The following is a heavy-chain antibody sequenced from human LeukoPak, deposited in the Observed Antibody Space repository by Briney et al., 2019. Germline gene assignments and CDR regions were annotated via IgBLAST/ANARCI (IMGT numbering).Heavy chain of an antibody. CDR2: IIPNFGTA. CDR3: ARVSRLGCSSTSCYDYYYYYMDV. V-gene: IGHV1-69*06. CDR1: GGTFSSYA. J-gene: IGHJ6*03. Sequence: SVKVSCKASGGTFSSYAISWVRQAPGQGLEWMGRIIPNFGTADYAQKFQGRVTITADKSTSTAYMELSSLRSEDTAVYYCARVSRLGCSSTSCYDYYYYYMDVWGKGTTVTVSS. D-gene: IGHD2-2*01.